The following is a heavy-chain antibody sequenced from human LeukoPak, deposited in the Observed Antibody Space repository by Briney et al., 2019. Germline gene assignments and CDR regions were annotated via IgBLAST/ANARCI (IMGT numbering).Heavy chain of an antibody. CDR2: ISYDGSNK. Sequence: AGGSLRLSCAASGFTFSSYAMHWVRQAPGKGLEWVAVISYDGSNKYYADSVKGRFTISRDTSKNTLYLQMNGLRVEDTAVYYCAKDYSKTSYYGSGTYYRPNWFDPWGQGTLVTVSS. CDR1: GFTFSSYA. CDR3: AKDYSKTSYYGSGTYYRPNWFDP. J-gene: IGHJ5*02. V-gene: IGHV3-30*04. D-gene: IGHD3-10*01.